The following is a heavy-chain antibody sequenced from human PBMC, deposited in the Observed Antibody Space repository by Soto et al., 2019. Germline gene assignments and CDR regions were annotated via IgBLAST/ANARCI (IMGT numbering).Heavy chain of an antibody. V-gene: IGHV1-69*12. J-gene: IGHJ4*02. CDR3: ARDRGIAAAGTLAY. Sequence: QVQLVQSGAEVKKPGSSVKVSCKASGGTFSSYAISWVRQAPGQGLEWMGGIIPIFGTTNYAQKFQGRVTIIADESTSTAYMELSSLRSVDTAVYYCARDRGIAAAGTLAYWGLGTLVTVSS. D-gene: IGHD6-13*01. CDR2: IIPIFGTT. CDR1: GGTFSSYA.